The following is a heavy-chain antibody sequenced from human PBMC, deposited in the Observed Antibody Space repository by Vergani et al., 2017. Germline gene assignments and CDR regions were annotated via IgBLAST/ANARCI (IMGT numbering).Heavy chain of an antibody. CDR1: GGTFSSYA. Sequence: QVQLVQSGAEVKEPGSSVKVSCKASGGTFSSYAISWVRQAPGQGLEWMGRIIPIFGTANYAQKFQGRVTITADESTSTAYMELSSLRSGDTAVYYCARTLNPEVVPAFNDYWGQGTLVTVSS. V-gene: IGHV1-69*18. J-gene: IGHJ4*02. D-gene: IGHD2-2*01. CDR3: ARTLNPEVVPAFNDY. CDR2: IIPIFGTA.